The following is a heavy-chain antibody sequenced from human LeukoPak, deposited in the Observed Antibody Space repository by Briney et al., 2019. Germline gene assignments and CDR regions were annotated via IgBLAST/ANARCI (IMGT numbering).Heavy chain of an antibody. CDR2: IYHSGST. D-gene: IGHD2-2*03. V-gene: IGHV4-30-2*01. J-gene: IGHJ4*02. CDR1: GGSISSGGYY. CDR3: ARYGLSDYFDY. Sequence: PSETLSLTCAVSGGSISSGGYYWSWIRQPPGKGLEWIGYIYHSGSTYYNPSLKSRVTISVDRSKNQFSLKLSSVTAAGTAVYYCARYGLSDYFDYWGQGTLVTVSS.